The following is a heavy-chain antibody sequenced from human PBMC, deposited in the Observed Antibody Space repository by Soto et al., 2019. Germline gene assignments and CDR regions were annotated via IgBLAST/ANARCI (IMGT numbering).Heavy chain of an antibody. Sequence: QVPLVESGGGVVQPGRSLRLSCAASGFTFSSYAMHWVRQAPGKGLEWVAVISYDGSNKYYADSVKGRFTISRDNSKNTLYLQMNSLRAEDTAVYYSARDHRRSVWGSYRYGFDYWGQGTLVTVSS. J-gene: IGHJ4*02. CDR1: GFTFSSYA. CDR2: ISYDGSNK. V-gene: IGHV3-30-3*01. CDR3: ARDHRRSVWGSYRYGFDY. D-gene: IGHD3-16*02.